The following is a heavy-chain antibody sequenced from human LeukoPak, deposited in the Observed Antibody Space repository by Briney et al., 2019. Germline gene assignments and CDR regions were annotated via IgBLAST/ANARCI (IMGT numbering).Heavy chain of an antibody. CDR1: GGSISSSSYY. CDR2: IYYSGST. D-gene: IGHD3-10*01. Sequence: SETLSLTCTVSGGSISSSSYYWGWIRQPPGKGLEWIGTIYYSGSTYYSPSLKGRVSISIDTSKNQFSLNLSSVTGADTAVYYCARHRGSGSYYVPFDYWGQGTLVTVSS. J-gene: IGHJ4*02. V-gene: IGHV4-39*01. CDR3: ARHRGSGSYYVPFDY.